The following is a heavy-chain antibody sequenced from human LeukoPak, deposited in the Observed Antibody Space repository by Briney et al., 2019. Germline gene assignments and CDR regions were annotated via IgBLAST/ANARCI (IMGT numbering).Heavy chain of an antibody. CDR3: ANEIWLVTDGFQSLVL. J-gene: IGHJ1*01. D-gene: IGHD2-8*01. Sequence: GESLRLSCAACGFTFSSYAMSWVRQSPGKGLEWISGVTPGGNIPYYADSVKGRFTISRDNSKNTLYLQMDSLTAADTALYYCANEIWLVTDGFQSLVLWREGTLVSVSS. CDR2: VTPGGNIP. V-gene: IGHV3-23*03. CDR1: GFTFSSYA.